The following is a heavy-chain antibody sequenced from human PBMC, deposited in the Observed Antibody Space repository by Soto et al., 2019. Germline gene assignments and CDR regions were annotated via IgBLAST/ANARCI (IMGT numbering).Heavy chain of an antibody. V-gene: IGHV4-39*01. CDR2: IYYSGST. D-gene: IGHD3-10*01. CDR3: FSHRFYGSGGLHDY. J-gene: IGHJ4*02. CDR1: RGSISSSSYY. Sequence: SETLSLTCTVYRGSISSSSYYWGGIRQPPGKGLEWIGSIYYSGSTYYNPSLKSRVTISVDTSKNQFSLKLSSVTAADTAVYYCFSHRFYGSGGLHDYWGQGTLVTVSS.